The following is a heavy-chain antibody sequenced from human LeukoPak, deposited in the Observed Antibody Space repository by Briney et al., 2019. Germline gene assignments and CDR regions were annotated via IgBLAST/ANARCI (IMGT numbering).Heavy chain of an antibody. D-gene: IGHD3-3*01. CDR3: ARGRPRGFSPYYFDY. Sequence: SQTLSLTCAVSGGSISSGGYSWSWIRQPPGKGLEWIGYIYYSGSTYYNPSLKSRVTISVDASKNQFSLKLRSVTAADTAVHYCARGRPRGFSPYYFDYWGQGTLVTVSS. V-gene: IGHV4-30-4*07. CDR2: IYYSGST. CDR1: GGSISSGGYS. J-gene: IGHJ4*02.